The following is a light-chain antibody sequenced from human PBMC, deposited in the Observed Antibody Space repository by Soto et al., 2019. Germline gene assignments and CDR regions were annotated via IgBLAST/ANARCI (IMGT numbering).Light chain of an antibody. CDR2: KVS. Sequence: DIQMTQSPATLSASIADRLTITCRASESISGWLAWYQQKPGKAPKLLIYKVSSLERGVPSRFSGTGSETEFTLTIGSLQPEDFATYYCQQHHALWTFGQGAKVDIK. CDR3: QQHHALWT. V-gene: IGKV1-5*03. CDR1: ESISGW. J-gene: IGKJ1*01.